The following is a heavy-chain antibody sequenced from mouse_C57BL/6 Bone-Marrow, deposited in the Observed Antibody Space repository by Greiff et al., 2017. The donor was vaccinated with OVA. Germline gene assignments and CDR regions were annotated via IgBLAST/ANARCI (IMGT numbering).Heavy chain of an antibody. CDR3: TTRRSSLGNFDY. Sequence: EVQLQQSGAELVRPGASVKLSCTASGFNIKDDYMHWVKQRPEQGLEWIGWIDPENGDTEYASKFQGKATITADTSSNTAYLQLSSLTSEDTAVYYCTTRRSSLGNFDYWGQGTTLTVSS. V-gene: IGHV14-4*01. J-gene: IGHJ2*01. CDR1: GFNIKDDY. D-gene: IGHD1-1*01. CDR2: IDPENGDT.